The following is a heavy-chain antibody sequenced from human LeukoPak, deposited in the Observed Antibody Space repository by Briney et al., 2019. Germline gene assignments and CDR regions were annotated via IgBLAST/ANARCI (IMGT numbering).Heavy chain of an antibody. CDR3: ARLGSFSWPDY. Sequence: SETPSLTCTVSGGSISSYYWSWIRQPPGEGLEWIGYIYYSGSTNYNPSLRSRVTISVDTSKNQFSLNLSSVTAADTAVYYCARLGSFSWPDYWGQGTLVTVSS. D-gene: IGHD6-13*01. CDR2: IYYSGST. J-gene: IGHJ4*02. V-gene: IGHV4-59*08. CDR1: GGSISSYY.